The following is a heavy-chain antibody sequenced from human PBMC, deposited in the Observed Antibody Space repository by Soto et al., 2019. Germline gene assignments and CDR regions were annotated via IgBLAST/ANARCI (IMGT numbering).Heavy chain of an antibody. V-gene: IGHV1-3*01. Sequence: GASVKVSCKASGYTFTSYAMHWVRQAPGQRLEWMGWINAGNGNKKYSQKFQGRFTISRDNSKNTLYLQMNSLRAEDTAVYYCARESGPGMDVWGQGTTVTVSS. D-gene: IGHD3-10*01. CDR2: INAGNGNK. CDR3: ARESGPGMDV. J-gene: IGHJ6*02. CDR1: GYTFTSYA.